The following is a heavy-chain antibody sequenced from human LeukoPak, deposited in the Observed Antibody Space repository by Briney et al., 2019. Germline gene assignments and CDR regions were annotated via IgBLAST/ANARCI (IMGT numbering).Heavy chain of an antibody. CDR2: IRGSGGST. CDR3: AKDVYGDYGGLDY. Sequence: PGRSLRLSCAASGFPFSTYAMSWVRQAPGKGLEWVSSIRGSGGSTYYADSVKGRFAISRDNSKNTLYLQMNSLRAEDTAVYYCAKDVYGDYGGLDYWGQGTLVTVSS. J-gene: IGHJ4*02. CDR1: GFPFSTYA. D-gene: IGHD4-17*01. V-gene: IGHV3-23*01.